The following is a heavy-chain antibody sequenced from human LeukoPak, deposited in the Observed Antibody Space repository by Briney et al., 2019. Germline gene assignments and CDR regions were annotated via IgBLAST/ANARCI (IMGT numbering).Heavy chain of an antibody. J-gene: IGHJ6*02. CDR2: IIPILGIA. Sequence: SVKVSCKASGGTFSSYAISWVRQAPGQGLEWMGRIIPILGIANYAQKFQGRATITADKSTSTAYMELSSLRSEDTAVYYCATQLLRFLEGPYYYYGMDVWGQGTTVTVSS. CDR1: GGTFSSYA. D-gene: IGHD3-3*01. V-gene: IGHV1-69*04. CDR3: ATQLLRFLEGPYYYYGMDV.